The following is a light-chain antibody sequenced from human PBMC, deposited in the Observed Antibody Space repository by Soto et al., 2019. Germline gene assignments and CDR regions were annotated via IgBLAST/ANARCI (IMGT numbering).Light chain of an antibody. J-gene: IGKJ3*01. Sequence: AIRMTQSPSSLSASTGDRVTITCRASQGISSYLAWYQQKPGKAPKLLIYAASTLQSGVPSRFSGSGSGTDFTLTTSCLQSEDFATYYCQQYYSYPGTFGPGTKVDIK. V-gene: IGKV1-8*01. CDR3: QQYYSYPGT. CDR2: AAS. CDR1: QGISSY.